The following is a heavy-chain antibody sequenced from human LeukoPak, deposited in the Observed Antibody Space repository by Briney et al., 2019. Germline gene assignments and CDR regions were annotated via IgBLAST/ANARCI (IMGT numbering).Heavy chain of an antibody. CDR3: ARRGGAFALDY. V-gene: IGHV4-38-2*01. J-gene: IGHJ4*02. CDR1: GYSISSGYY. D-gene: IGHD3-10*01. Sequence: SETLSLTCAVSGYSISSGYYWGWIRQPPGKGLEWIGSIYHSGGTYYNPSLKSRVTISVDTSKNQFSLKLSSVTAADTAVYYCARRGGAFALDYWGQGTLVTVSS. CDR2: IYHSGGT.